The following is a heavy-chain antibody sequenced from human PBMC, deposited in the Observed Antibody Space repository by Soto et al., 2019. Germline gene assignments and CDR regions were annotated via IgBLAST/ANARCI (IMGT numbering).Heavy chain of an antibody. V-gene: IGHV4-34*01. CDR1: GGSFSGYY. Sequence: SETLSLTCAVYGGSFSGYYWSWIRQPPGKGLEWIGEINHSGSTNYNPSLKSRVTISVDTSKNQFSLKLSSVTAADTAVYYCARGAPRAYYYGSGSSKPNYYYYMDVWGKGTTVTVSS. CDR3: ARGAPRAYYYGSGSSKPNYYYYMDV. J-gene: IGHJ6*03. CDR2: INHSGST. D-gene: IGHD3-10*01.